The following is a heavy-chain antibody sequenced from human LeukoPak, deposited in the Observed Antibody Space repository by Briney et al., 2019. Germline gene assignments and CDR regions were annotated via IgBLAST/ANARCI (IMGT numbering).Heavy chain of an antibody. D-gene: IGHD3-10*01. CDR2: IVVGSGNT. CDR1: GFTFTSSA. Sequence: GASVKVSCKASGFTFTSSAMQWVRQARGQRLEWIGWIVVGSGNTNYAQKFQERVTITRDTSASTAYMELSSLRSEDTAVYYCARESDYYGSGTFDYWGQGTLVTVSS. J-gene: IGHJ4*02. CDR3: ARESDYYGSGTFDY. V-gene: IGHV1-58*02.